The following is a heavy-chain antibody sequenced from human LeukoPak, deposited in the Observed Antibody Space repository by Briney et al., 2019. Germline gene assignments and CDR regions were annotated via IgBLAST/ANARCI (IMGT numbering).Heavy chain of an antibody. V-gene: IGHV3-7*01. CDR1: GFTFSSYW. CDR3: ARRPRGTDYYDSSGYGWFDP. CDR2: IKQDGSEK. D-gene: IGHD3-22*01. J-gene: IGHJ5*02. Sequence: GGSPRLSCAASGFTFSSYWMSWVRQAPGKGLEWVATIKQDGSEKYDVDSVKGRFTISRDNAKNSLYLQMNSLRAEDTAVYYCARRPRGTDYYDSSGYGWFDPWGQGTLVTVSS.